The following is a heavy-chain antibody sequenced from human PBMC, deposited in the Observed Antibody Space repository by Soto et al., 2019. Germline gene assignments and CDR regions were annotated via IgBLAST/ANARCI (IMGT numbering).Heavy chain of an antibody. CDR3: ARSPFDV. CDR2: INSDGIST. CDR1: GFTFSNYW. Sequence: GGSLRLSCAASGFTFSNYWMHWVRQAPGKGLVWVSRINSDGISTNYADSVKGRFTISRDNAKSTVYLQMSSLRAEDTAVYYCARSPFDVWGQGTMVTVSS. V-gene: IGHV3-74*01. J-gene: IGHJ3*01.